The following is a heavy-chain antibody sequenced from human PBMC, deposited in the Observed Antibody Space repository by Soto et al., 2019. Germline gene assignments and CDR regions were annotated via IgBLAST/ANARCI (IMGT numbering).Heavy chain of an antibody. J-gene: IGHJ4*01. Sequence: GASVKVSCKTSGYAFPNYVINWVRKAPGHGLEWMGFSTHTGNTNYAQNFQGRVVLTTDTSTSTAYMEVTSLRSDDTAVYYCARSGEHPLDYWG. CDR2: STHTGNT. V-gene: IGHV1-18*01. CDR1: GYAFPNYV. D-gene: IGHD1-26*01. CDR3: ARSGEHPLDY.